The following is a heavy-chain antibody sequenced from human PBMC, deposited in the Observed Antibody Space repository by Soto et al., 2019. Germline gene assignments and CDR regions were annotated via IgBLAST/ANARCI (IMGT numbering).Heavy chain of an antibody. Sequence: EVLLLESGGGLVQPGGSLRLSCEASGFSFSSFAMNWVRQAPGKGLEWVSAIGDSGASTYYADSVKGRFTISTDKSRNTLYLHLTSLRAEVTVVCYCAKRLELDAWGQGT. D-gene: IGHD6-19*01. V-gene: IGHV3-23*01. CDR2: IGDSGAST. CDR3: AKRLELDA. CDR1: GFSFSSFA. J-gene: IGHJ5*02.